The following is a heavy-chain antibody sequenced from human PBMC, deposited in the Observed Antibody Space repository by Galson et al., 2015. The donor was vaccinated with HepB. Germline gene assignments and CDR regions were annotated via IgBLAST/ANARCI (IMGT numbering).Heavy chain of an antibody. Sequence: TLFLTCGVSGGSISSGGYSWSWIRQPPGKGLQWIGHIYYSGNTYYNPSLKSRVSISVDTSKNQFSLKLSSVAAADTAVYYCARESDADLGQFDYWGQGTLVTVSS. CDR3: ARESDADLGQFDY. J-gene: IGHJ4*02. CDR1: GGSISSGGYS. V-gene: IGHV4-30-4*07. D-gene: IGHD4-17*01. CDR2: IYYSGNT.